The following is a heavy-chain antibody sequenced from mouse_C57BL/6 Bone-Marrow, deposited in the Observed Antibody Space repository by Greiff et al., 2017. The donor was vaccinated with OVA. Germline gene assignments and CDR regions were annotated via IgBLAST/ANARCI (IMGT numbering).Heavy chain of an antibody. D-gene: IGHD2-2*01. CDR3: ARRGGYDRGYYFDY. V-gene: IGHV5-15*01. J-gene: IGHJ2*01. Sequence: VQLKESGGGLVQPGGSLKLSCAASGFTFSDYGMAWVRQAPRKGPEWVAFISNLAYSIYYADTVTGRFTISRENAKNTLYLEMSSLRSEDTAMYYCARRGGYDRGYYFDYWGQGTTLTVSS. CDR1: GFTFSDYG. CDR2: ISNLAYSI.